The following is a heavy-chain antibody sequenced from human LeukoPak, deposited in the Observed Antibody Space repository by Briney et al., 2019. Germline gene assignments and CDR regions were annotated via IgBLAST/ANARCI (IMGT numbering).Heavy chain of an antibody. V-gene: IGHV3-21*01. CDR3: ARSLVYSSGWYEYYFDY. CDR1: GFTFNNYN. CDR2: ITSSGTYI. D-gene: IGHD6-19*01. J-gene: IGHJ4*02. Sequence: GGSLRLSCATSGFTFNNYNMNWVRQAPGRALEWVSSITSSGTYIFYADSVKGRFTISRDNAKNSLYLQMNSLGPEDTAVYYCARSLVYSSGWYEYYFDYWGQGTLVTVSS.